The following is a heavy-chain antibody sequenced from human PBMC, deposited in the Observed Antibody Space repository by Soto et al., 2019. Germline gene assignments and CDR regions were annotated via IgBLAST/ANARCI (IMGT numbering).Heavy chain of an antibody. V-gene: IGHV4-34*01. CDR3: VGGRGRLVGFDY. CDR1: ADSFSNYY. Sequence: QVQLQQWGAGLLKPSETLFLTCGVNADSFSNYYWIWIRQPPGKGLEWIGEIDHSGNTNYSPSLKTRVTMSVDTSKNQFSLRLTSVTAADTAVYYCVGGRGRLVGFDYWGQGTLVTVSS. J-gene: IGHJ4*02. D-gene: IGHD1-26*01. CDR2: IDHSGNT.